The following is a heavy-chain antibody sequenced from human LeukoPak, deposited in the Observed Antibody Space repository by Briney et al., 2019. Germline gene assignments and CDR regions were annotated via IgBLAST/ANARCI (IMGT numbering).Heavy chain of an antibody. D-gene: IGHD4-17*01. V-gene: IGHV4-34*01. J-gene: IGHJ5*02. CDR2: INHSGST. Sequence: SETLSLTCAVYSGSFSGYYWSWIRQPPGKGLEWIGEINHSGSTNYNPSLKSRVTISVDTSKNQFSLKLSSVTAADTAVYYCASRPPITTVTTYWFDPWGQGTLVTVSS. CDR1: SGSFSGYY. CDR3: ASRPPITTVTTYWFDP.